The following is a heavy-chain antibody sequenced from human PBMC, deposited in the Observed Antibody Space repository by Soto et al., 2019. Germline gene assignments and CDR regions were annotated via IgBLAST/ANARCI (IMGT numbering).Heavy chain of an antibody. CDR2: INPNSGGT. CDR1: GYTFTGYY. J-gene: IGHJ4*02. V-gene: IGHV1-2*04. Sequence: ASVKVSCKASGYTFTGYYMHWVRQAPGQGLEWMGWINPNSGGTNYAQKFQGWVTMTRDTSISTAYMELSRLRSDDTAVYYCARDEGMVTFDYWSQGTLVTVSS. CDR3: ARDEGMVTFDY. D-gene: IGHD5-18*01.